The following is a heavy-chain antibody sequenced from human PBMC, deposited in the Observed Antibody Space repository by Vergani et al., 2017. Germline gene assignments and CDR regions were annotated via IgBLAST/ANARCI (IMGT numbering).Heavy chain of an antibody. V-gene: IGHV3-11*04. Sequence: LEESGGGSVKPGGSLRLSCAASGFKFSDHYMSWIRQAPGKGLEWVSHISPGASTVSYTDSVTGRFTVSRDNDNNSLTLDMTKLRVEDTAVNYCAKNTGISTTRHDYDMDVWGQGTTVTVSS. CDR3: AKNTGISTTRHDYDMDV. CDR2: ISPGASTV. J-gene: IGHJ6*02. D-gene: IGHD1-1*01. CDR1: GFKFSDHY.